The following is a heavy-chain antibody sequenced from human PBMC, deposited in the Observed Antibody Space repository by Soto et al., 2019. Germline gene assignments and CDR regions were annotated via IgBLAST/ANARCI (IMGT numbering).Heavy chain of an antibody. Sequence: QLQLQESGPGLVKPSETLSLTCTVSGGSISSSSYYWGWIRQPPGKGLEWIGSIYYSGSTYYNPSLKSRVTISVDTSKNQFSLKLSSVTAADTAVYYCARQRNSWTDAFDIWGQGTMVTVSS. CDR3: ARQRNSWTDAFDI. CDR2: IYYSGST. CDR1: GGSISSSSYY. J-gene: IGHJ3*02. V-gene: IGHV4-39*01.